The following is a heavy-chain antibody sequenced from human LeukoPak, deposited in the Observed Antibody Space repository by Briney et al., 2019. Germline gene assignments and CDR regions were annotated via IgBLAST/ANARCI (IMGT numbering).Heavy chain of an antibody. Sequence: GGSLRLSCAASGFTFSGYSMNWVRQAPGKGLEWVSYITSSRSAIYYADSVKGRFTISRDNAKNSLYLQMNSLRAEDTAVYYCARVRGSYHFDYWGQGTLVTVSS. V-gene: IGHV3-48*01. J-gene: IGHJ4*02. D-gene: IGHD1-26*01. CDR3: ARVRGSYHFDY. CDR1: GFTFSGYS. CDR2: ITSSRSAI.